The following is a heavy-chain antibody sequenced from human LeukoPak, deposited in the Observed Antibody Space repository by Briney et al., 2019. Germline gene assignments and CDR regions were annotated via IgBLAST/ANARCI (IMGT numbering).Heavy chain of an antibody. CDR3: ARQETHNFDY. V-gene: IGHV4-59*08. CDR1: GGSISSYY. Sequence: SETLSLTCTVSGGSISSYYWSWIRQPPGKGLEWIGYIYYSGSTNYNPSLKSRVTISVDTSKNQFSLKLSSVTAADTAVYYCARQETHNFDYWGQGTLVTVSS. CDR2: IYYSGST. J-gene: IGHJ4*02.